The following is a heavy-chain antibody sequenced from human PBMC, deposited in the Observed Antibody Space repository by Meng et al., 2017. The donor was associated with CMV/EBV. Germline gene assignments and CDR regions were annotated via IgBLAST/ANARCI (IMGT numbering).Heavy chain of an antibody. CDR1: GGTFSSYA. D-gene: IGHD2-2*01. V-gene: IGHV1-69*05. J-gene: IGHJ3*02. Sequence: SVKVSCKASGGTFSSYAISWVRQAPGQGLEWMGGIIPIFGTANYAQKFQGRVTITTDESTSTAYMELSSLRSEDTAAYYCARGLPAADPDAFDIWGQGTMVTVSS. CDR3: ARGLPAADPDAFDI. CDR2: IIPIFGTA.